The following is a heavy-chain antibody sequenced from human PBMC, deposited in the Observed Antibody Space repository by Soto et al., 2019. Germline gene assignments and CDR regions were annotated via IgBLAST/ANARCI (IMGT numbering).Heavy chain of an antibody. D-gene: IGHD3-16*01. CDR1: GYSFSNYN. CDR3: ARDKVWGGFDI. J-gene: IGHJ3*02. V-gene: IGHV1-18*01. CDR2: ISGYNGNT. Sequence: QVQLVQSGPELKKPGASVKVSCRSSGYSFSNYNFCWVRQAPGQGLEWLGWISGYNGNTNYAQKLQGRVTMTTDSFTSTAYMELRSLRSDDTAVYYCARDKVWGGFDIWGQGTMVTVSS.